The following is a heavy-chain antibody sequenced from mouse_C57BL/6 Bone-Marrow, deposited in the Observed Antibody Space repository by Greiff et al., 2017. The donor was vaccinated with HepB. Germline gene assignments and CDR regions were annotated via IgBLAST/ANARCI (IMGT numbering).Heavy chain of an antibody. CDR1: GFTFSDYY. J-gene: IGHJ3*01. CDR3: ARHDSFAY. D-gene: IGHD2-4*01. Sequence: EVHLVESGGGLVQPGGSLKLSCAASGFTFSDYYMYWVRQTPEKRLEWVAYISNGGGSTYYPDTVKGRFTISRDNAKNTLYLQMSRLKSEDTAMYYCARHDSFAYWGQGTLVTVSA. CDR2: ISNGGGST. V-gene: IGHV5-12*01.